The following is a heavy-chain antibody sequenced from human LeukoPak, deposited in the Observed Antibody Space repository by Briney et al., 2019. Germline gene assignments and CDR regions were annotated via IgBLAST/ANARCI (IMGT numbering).Heavy chain of an antibody. CDR2: ISGSGGST. J-gene: IGHJ4*02. Sequence: GGSLRLSCAASGFTFSSYAMSWVRQAPGKGLEWVSGISGSGGSTYYADCVKGRFTISRDNSNTPLYLQMHSLRAADTADYYCANIPTIFLDYWGQGTLVTVSS. D-gene: IGHD3-10*02. CDR3: ANIPTIFLDY. V-gene: IGHV3-23*01. CDR1: GFTFSSYA.